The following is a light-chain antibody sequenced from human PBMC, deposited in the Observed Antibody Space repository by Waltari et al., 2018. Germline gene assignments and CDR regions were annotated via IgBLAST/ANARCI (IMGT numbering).Light chain of an antibody. J-gene: IGKJ1*01. CDR3: QQSYSTPRT. CDR2: AAS. Sequence: DIQMTQSQSSLSASVGDRVTTTCRASQSSSSYLNWYQQKPGKAPKLLIYAASRLQSGVPSRFSGSGSGTDFTLNISSLQPEDFATYYCQQSYSTPRTFGQGTKVEIK. V-gene: IGKV1-39*01. CDR1: QSSSSY.